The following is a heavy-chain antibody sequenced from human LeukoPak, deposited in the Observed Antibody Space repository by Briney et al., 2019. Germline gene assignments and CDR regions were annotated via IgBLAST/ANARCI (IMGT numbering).Heavy chain of an antibody. CDR1: GFTFSSYA. J-gene: IGHJ3*02. Sequence: PGGSLRLSCAASGFTFSSYAMSWVRQAPGKGLGWVSAISGSGGSTYYADSVKGRFTISRDNSKNTLYLQMNSLRAEDTAVYYCAKVNYDSSGYDAFDIWGQGTMVTVSS. V-gene: IGHV3-23*01. D-gene: IGHD3-22*01. CDR2: ISGSGGST. CDR3: AKVNYDSSGYDAFDI.